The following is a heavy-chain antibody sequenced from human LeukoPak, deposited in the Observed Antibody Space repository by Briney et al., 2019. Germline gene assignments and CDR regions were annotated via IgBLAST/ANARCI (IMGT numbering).Heavy chain of an antibody. V-gene: IGHV1-69*05. J-gene: IGHJ6*03. CDR3: ARVVLRFLEWTENYYYYYMDV. D-gene: IGHD3-3*01. CDR2: IIPIFGTA. CDR1: GGTFSSYA. Sequence: GASVKVSCKASGGTFSSYAISWVRQAPGQGLEWMGGIIPIFGTANYAQKFQGRVTITTDESTSTAYMELSSLRSEDTAVYYCARVVLRFLEWTENYYYYYMDVWGKGTTATVSS.